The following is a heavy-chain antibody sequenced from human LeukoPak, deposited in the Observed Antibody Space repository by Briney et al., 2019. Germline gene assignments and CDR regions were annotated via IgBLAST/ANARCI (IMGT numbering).Heavy chain of an antibody. J-gene: IGHJ5*02. CDR1: GYSFTSYW. D-gene: IGHD3-22*01. CDR2: IYPGDSDT. Sequence: GASVKVSCKGSGYSFTSYWIGWVRQMPGKGLEWMGIIYPGDSDTRYSPSFQGQVTMSADKSISTAYLQWSSLKASDTATYYCARYPYYYDSSGYYYDHWGQGTLVTVSS. CDR3: ARYPYYYDSSGYYYDH. V-gene: IGHV5-51*01.